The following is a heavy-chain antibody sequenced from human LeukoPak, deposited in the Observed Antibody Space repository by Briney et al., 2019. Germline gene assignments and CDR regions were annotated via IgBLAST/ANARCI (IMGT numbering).Heavy chain of an antibody. CDR3: ARGFKITMVRIRGYYFDY. CDR2: IFYSGST. CDR1: SGSISTSNYY. D-gene: IGHD3-10*01. Sequence: SETLSLTCTVSSGSISTSNYYWGRVRQPPGGALESIGNIFYSGSTYYSPSLKSRVTISLDTSKNQFSLKLSSVTAADTAVYYCARGFKITMVRIRGYYFDYWGQGTLVTVSS. V-gene: IGHV4-39*07. J-gene: IGHJ4*02.